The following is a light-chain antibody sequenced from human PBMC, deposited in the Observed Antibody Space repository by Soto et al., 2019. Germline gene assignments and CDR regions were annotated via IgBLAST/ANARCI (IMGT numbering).Light chain of an antibody. CDR1: KNDIGVYDF. Sequence: QSVLTQPPSASRSPGQSVTISCTGTKNDIGVYDFVSWYQHHPGKAPRLIIYEVLQRPSVLPDRFSGSNSGNTAPLTVSGLQASDEADYFCKSYAGSNTYVFGSGTKVPVL. CDR3: KSYAGSNTYV. CDR2: EVL. V-gene: IGLV2-8*01. J-gene: IGLJ1*01.